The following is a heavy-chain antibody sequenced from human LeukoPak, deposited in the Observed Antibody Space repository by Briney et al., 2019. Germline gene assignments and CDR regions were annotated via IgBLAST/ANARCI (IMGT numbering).Heavy chain of an antibody. CDR1: GFTLSSYA. CDR2: ISGNAGST. Sequence: GGSLRLSCTTSGFTLSSYAMSWVRQAPGKGLEWVSLISGNAGSTYYADSVKGRFTISRDITKNTLYLQMNSLRAEDTATYYCAKDGDWFDPWGQGTLVTVSS. D-gene: IGHD3-16*01. V-gene: IGHV3-23*01. J-gene: IGHJ5*02. CDR3: AKDGDWFDP.